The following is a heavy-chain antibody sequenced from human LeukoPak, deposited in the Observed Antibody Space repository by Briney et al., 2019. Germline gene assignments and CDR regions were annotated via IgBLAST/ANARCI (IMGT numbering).Heavy chain of an antibody. J-gene: IGHJ4*02. Sequence: GASVKVSCKASGYTFTGYYMHWVRQAPGQGLEWMGRINPNSGGTNYAQKFQGRVTMTRDTSISTAYMELSRLRSDDTAVYYCARDRNSGSYRTGFDYWGQGTLVTVSS. V-gene: IGHV1-2*06. CDR3: ARDRNSGSYRTGFDY. D-gene: IGHD1-26*01. CDR1: GYTFTGYY. CDR2: INPNSGGT.